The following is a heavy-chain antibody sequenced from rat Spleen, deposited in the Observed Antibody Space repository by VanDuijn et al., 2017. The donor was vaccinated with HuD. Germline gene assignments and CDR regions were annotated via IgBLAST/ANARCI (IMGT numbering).Heavy chain of an antibody. CDR3: TRRSWDY. D-gene: IGHD1-2*01. V-gene: IGHV2S75*01. CDR1: GFSLTNYG. J-gene: IGHJ2*01. Sequence: QVQLKESGPVLVQASETLSLTCTVSGFSLTNYGVIWVRQSPGKGLEWMGIIWGDGNTDYNSPLKSRLSINRDTSKSQVFQKMNSRQTDDTAIYYCTRRSWDYWGQGVMVTVSS. CDR2: IWGDGNT.